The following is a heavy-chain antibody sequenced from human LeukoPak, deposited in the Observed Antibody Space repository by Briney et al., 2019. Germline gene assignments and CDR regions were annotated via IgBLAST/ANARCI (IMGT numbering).Heavy chain of an antibody. CDR3: ARQVAAAANDAFDI. CDR2: IYHSGNT. CDR1: GGSISNYY. V-gene: IGHV4-59*08. D-gene: IGHD6-13*01. Sequence: SETLSLTCTVSGGSISNYYWSWIRQPPGKGLEWIGYIYHSGNTEYNPSLKSRVTISVDTSKNQFSLKLSSVTAADTAVYYCARQVAAAANDAFDIWGQGTMVTVSS. J-gene: IGHJ3*02.